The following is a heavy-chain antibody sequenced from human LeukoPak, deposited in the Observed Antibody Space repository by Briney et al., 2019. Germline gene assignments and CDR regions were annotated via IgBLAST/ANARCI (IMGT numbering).Heavy chain of an antibody. V-gene: IGHV3-7*03. CDR2: IKQDGSEK. CDR1: GLTLSNYW. CDR3: AARSSGNPYF. Sequence: GGSLRLSCTASGLTLSNYWMIWVRQAPGKGLQWVAKIKQDGSEKYYVDSVKGRFTISRDNAENSLYLQMNSLRVEDTTVYYCAARSSGNPYFWGQGTLVTVSS. D-gene: IGHD1-26*01. J-gene: IGHJ4*02.